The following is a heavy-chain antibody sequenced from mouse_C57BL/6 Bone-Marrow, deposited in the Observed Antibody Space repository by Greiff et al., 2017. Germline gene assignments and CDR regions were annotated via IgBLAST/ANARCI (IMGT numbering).Heavy chain of an antibody. D-gene: IGHD3-3*01. CDR1: GYTFTDYY. Sequence: EVKLVESGPELVKPGASVKISCKASGYTFTDYYMNWVKQSHGKSLEWIGDINPNNGGTSYNQKFKGKATLTVDKSSSPAYMELRSLTSEDSAVYYCARSGQDPYFDYWGQGTTLTVSS. CDR2: INPNNGGT. V-gene: IGHV1-26*01. CDR3: ARSGQDPYFDY. J-gene: IGHJ2*01.